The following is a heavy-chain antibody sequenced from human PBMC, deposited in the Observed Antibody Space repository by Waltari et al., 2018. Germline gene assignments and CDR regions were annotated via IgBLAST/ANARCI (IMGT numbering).Heavy chain of an antibody. Sequence: QVQLQESGPGLVKPSETLSLTCSVSGYSISSGYYWGWIRQAPGKGLEWIASIFHTGSTHPNPSLQSRVTLSVDTSKNTFSLKLTSVTAADTAMYYCARNSPLGETHYWFDPWGQGTLVTVSS. D-gene: IGHD2-21*01. CDR3: ARNSPLGETHYWFDP. CDR2: IFHTGST. V-gene: IGHV4-38-2*01. J-gene: IGHJ5*02. CDR1: GYSISSGYY.